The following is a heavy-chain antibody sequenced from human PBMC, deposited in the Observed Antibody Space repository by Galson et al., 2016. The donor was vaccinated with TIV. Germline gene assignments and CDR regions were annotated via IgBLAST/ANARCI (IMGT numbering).Heavy chain of an antibody. V-gene: IGHV3-23*01. J-gene: IGHJ3*01. D-gene: IGHD3-3*01. CDR2: LSLNGDYT. Sequence: SLRLSCAASGFTFRNYVMRWVRLAPGKGLEWVSGLSLNGDYTYYADSVKGRFAISRDNSKYTLFLQLNSLTAEDTAIYYCAKVGEGGVSSCDAFNVWGQGTAVTVSS. CDR1: GFTFRNYV. CDR3: AKVGEGGVSSCDAFNV.